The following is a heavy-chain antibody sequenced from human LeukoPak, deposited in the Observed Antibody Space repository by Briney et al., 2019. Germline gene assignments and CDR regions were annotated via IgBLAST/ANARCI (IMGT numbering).Heavy chain of an antibody. CDR3: ARLIEDTAMAGRSYYYYMDV. J-gene: IGHJ6*03. D-gene: IGHD5-18*01. V-gene: IGHV4-34*01. Sequence: SETLSLTCAVSGGSFSGYFWSCIRQTPGKGLEWIGEINHSGSTNYNPSLKSRVTISVDTSKNQFSLKLSSVTAADTAVYYCARLIEDTAMAGRSYYYYMDVWGKGTTVTISS. CDR2: INHSGST. CDR1: GGSFSGYF.